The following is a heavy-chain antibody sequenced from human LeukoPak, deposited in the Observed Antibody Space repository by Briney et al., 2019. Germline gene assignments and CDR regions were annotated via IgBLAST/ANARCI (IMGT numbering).Heavy chain of an antibody. J-gene: IGHJ4*02. CDR3: ARADTATFYFDY. CDR1: GGSISSGGYY. V-gene: IGHV4-31*03. Sequence: SETLSLTCTVSGGSISSGGYYWSWIRQHPGKGLEWIGYIYYSGSTYYNPSLKSRVTISVDTSKNQFSLKLSSVTAADTAVYCCARADTATFYFDYWGQGTLVTVSS. CDR2: IYYSGST. D-gene: IGHD5-18*01.